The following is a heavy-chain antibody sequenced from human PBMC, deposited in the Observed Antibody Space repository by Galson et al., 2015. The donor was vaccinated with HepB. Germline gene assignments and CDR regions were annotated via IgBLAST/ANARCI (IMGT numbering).Heavy chain of an antibody. CDR1: GFTFSTYS. J-gene: IGHJ6*02. Sequence: SLRLSCAASGFTFSTYSMNWVRQAPGKGLGWISYISRRSSNRYYADSVNGRFTISRDDAKDSLYLQMNSLRDEDTAVYYCTRDRYCTSTTCSGYYYGMDVWGQGTTVTVSS. V-gene: IGHV3-48*02. CDR2: ISRRSSNR. CDR3: TRDRYCTSTTCSGYYYGMDV. D-gene: IGHD2-2*01.